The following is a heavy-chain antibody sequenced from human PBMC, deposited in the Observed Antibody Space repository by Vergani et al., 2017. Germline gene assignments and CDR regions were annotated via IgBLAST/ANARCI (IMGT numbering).Heavy chain of an antibody. CDR1: GYIFKNYY. D-gene: IGHD2-21*01. CDR2: LNPTTGHT. J-gene: IGHJ5*02. V-gene: IGHV1-46*02. CDR3: ARYIGYCAGATCRAYYFDH. Sequence: VQLVQSGAEVRKPGASVTVTCTASGYIFKNYYIHWLRQAPGQAFEWMGILNPTTGHTTSAQKFMGRVDMTRDPSTDTSTRTVQMTLSSLGSEDTAVYYCARYIGYCAGATCRAYYFDHWGQGTRVTVSS.